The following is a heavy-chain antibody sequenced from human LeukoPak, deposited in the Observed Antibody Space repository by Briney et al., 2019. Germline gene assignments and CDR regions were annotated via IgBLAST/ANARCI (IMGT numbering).Heavy chain of an antibody. J-gene: IGHJ3*02. CDR1: GGSVSNASYY. V-gene: IGHV4-61*01. CDR3: ARSASSSSRSAFDI. Sequence: SETLSLTCTVSGGSVSNASYYWSWIRQPPGKGLEWIGYIYYTGNTNYNPSLKSRITISVDTSKNQFSLKLSSVTAADTAFYYCARSASSSSRSAFDIWGQGTMVTVSS. D-gene: IGHD6-6*01. CDR2: IYYTGNT.